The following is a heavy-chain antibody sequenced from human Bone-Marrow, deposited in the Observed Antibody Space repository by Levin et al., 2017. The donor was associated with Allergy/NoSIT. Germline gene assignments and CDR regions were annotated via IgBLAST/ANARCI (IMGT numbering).Heavy chain of an antibody. CDR2: ISFDGSKK. D-gene: IGHD3-10*01. Sequence: GGSLRLSCAASGFTFNDYTMHWVRRAPGKGLEWVAVISFDGSKKYYADSVKGRFTISRDNSKNTLYLQMNSLRAEDTAVYYCAKEGRGMAPDYWGLGSLVTVSS. J-gene: IGHJ4*02. CDR1: GFTFNDYT. V-gene: IGHV3-30-3*01. CDR3: AKEGRGMAPDY.